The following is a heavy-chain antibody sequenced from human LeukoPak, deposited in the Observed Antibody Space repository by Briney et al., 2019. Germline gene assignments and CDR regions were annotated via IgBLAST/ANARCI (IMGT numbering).Heavy chain of an antibody. V-gene: IGHV4-39*01. CDR1: GGSISNNIYC. CDR2: IYSNGGST. CDR3: ARPLYKSWDWFDP. Sequence: SETLSLTCTVSGGSISNNIYCWPWIRPHRGKGLEGVGSIYSNGGSTYYNPSLKSRATVSVDTSKNQFSLHLSSVTAIDTAVYYCARPLYKSWDWFDPWGKGTLVTVSS. J-gene: IGHJ5*02. D-gene: IGHD1-1*01.